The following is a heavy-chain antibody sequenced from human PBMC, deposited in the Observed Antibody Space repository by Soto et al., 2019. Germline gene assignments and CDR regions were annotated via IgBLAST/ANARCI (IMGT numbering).Heavy chain of an antibody. D-gene: IGHD5-12*01. J-gene: IGHJ5*02. CDR2: IYHSGST. CDR1: GDSRSSGYY. Sequence: PSDTLSRTCDVSGDSRSSGYYNGWIRQPPGKGLEWIGSIYHSGSTYYNPSLKSRVTISIDTSKNQISLKLTSVTAADTAVYYCARVDNIVAVKWFDPWGQGTLV. V-gene: IGHV4-38-2*01. CDR3: ARVDNIVAVKWFDP.